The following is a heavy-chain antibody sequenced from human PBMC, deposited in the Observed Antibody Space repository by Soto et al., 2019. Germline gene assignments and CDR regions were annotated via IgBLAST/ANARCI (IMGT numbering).Heavy chain of an antibody. D-gene: IGHD6-13*01. CDR3: AHFWYSSFYPSLTYDAFDI. CDR2: IYWDDDK. CDR1: GFSLSTSGVG. V-gene: IGHV2-5*02. J-gene: IGHJ3*02. Sequence: QITLKESGPTLVKPTQTLTLTCTFSGFSLSTSGVGVGWIRQPPGKALEWLALIYWDDDKRYSPSLKSRLTITEDXXKTQVVLTRTNMDPVDTATYYCAHFWYSSFYPSLTYDAFDIWGQGTMVTVSS.